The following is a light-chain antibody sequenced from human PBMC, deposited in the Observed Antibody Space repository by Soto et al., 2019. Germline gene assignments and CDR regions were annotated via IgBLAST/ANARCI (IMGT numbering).Light chain of an antibody. CDR3: SSYTTSTTFVV. J-gene: IGLJ2*01. CDR2: GVS. Sequence: QSALTQPASVSGSPGQSITISCTGTSSDVGDYNYVSWYQQHPGKAPKLMIYGVSNRPSGVSNRFSGSKSGNTASLTISGLQAEDEANYYCSSYTTSTTFVVFGGGTKLTVL. CDR1: SSDVGDYNY. V-gene: IGLV2-14*03.